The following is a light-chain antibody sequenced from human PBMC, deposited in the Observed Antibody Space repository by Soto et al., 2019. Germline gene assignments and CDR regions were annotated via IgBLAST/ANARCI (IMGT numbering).Light chain of an antibody. CDR1: SSDVGGYNF. J-gene: IGLJ1*01. CDR2: EVT. Sequence: QSALTQPPSASGSPGQSVTISCTGTSSDVGGYNFVSWYQQHPGKAPNLMIYEVTKRPSGVPDRFSGSKSGNTASLTVSGLQAEDDADYYCSSYAGSNSRYVFGTGTKLTVL. V-gene: IGLV2-8*01. CDR3: SSYAGSNSRYV.